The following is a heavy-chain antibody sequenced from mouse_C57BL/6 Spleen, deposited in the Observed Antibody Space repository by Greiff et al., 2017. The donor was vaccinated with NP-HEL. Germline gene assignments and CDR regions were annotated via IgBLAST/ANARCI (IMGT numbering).Heavy chain of an antibody. CDR1: GYTFTSYW. V-gene: IGHV1-59*01. D-gene: IGHD2-5*01. Sequence: QVQLKQPGAELVRPGTSVKLSCKASGYTFTSYWMHWVKQRPGQGLEWIGVIDPSDSYTNYNQKFKGKATLTVDTSSSTAYMQLSSLTSEDSAVYYCARGAPAYSNYGGGYFDYWGQGTTLTVSS. J-gene: IGHJ2*01. CDR3: ARGAPAYSNYGGGYFDY. CDR2: IDPSDSYT.